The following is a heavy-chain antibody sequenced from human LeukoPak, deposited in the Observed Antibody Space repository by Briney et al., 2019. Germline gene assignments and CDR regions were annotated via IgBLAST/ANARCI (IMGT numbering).Heavy chain of an antibody. J-gene: IGHJ4*02. CDR3: ARTLVGGATFY. CDR1: GGSFSGYY. CDR2: INHSGST. Sequence: PSETLSLTCAVYGGSFSGYYWSWIRQPPGKGLEWIGEINHSGSTNYNPSLKSRVTISVDTSKNQSSLKLSSVTAADTAVYYCARTLVGGATFYWGQGTLVTVSS. V-gene: IGHV4-34*01. D-gene: IGHD1-26*01.